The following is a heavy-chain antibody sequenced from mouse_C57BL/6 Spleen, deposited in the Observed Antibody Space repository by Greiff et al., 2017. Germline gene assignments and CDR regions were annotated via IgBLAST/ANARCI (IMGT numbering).Heavy chain of an antibody. CDR1: GFTFSDYY. CDR2: ISNGGGST. Sequence: EVKLMESGGGLVQPGGSLKLSCAASGFTFSDYYMYWVRQTPEKRLEWVAYISNGGGSTYNPDTVKGRFTISRDNAKNTLYLQMSRLKSEDTAMYYCARQYYTILGYAMDYWGQGTSVTVSS. CDR3: ARQYYTILGYAMDY. D-gene: IGHD2-12*01. V-gene: IGHV5-12*01. J-gene: IGHJ4*01.